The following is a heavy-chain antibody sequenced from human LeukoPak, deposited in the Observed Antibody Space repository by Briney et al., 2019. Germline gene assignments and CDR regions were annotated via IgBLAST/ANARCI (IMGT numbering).Heavy chain of an antibody. D-gene: IGHD5-12*01. CDR3: ARDRGGYDFVVDY. J-gene: IGHJ4*02. Sequence: ASVKVSCKASGYTFTGYYMHWVRQAPGQGLEWMGWINPNSGGTNYAQKFQGRVTMTRDTSISTAYMELSRLRSDDTAVYYCARDRGGYDFVVDYWGQGILVTISS. V-gene: IGHV1-2*02. CDR2: INPNSGGT. CDR1: GYTFTGYY.